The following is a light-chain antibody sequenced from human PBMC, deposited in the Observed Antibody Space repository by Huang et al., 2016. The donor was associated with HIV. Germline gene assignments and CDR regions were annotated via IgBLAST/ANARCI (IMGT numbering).Light chain of an antibody. Sequence: DIQMTQSPSSVSASVGERVTITCRASQDISSYVAWYQQKPGKAPKLLIYATSTLQSGVPSRFSGSSSGTEFTLTISSLQPEDFVTYYCQQTDRFSITFGQGTRLEIK. CDR3: QQTDRFSIT. CDR1: QDISSY. V-gene: IGKV1-12*01. J-gene: IGKJ5*01. CDR2: ATS.